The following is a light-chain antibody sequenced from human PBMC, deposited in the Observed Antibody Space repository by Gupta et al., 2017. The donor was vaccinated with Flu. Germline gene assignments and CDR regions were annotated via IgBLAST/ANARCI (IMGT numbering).Light chain of an antibody. J-gene: IGKJ4*01. V-gene: IGKV1-6*01. CDR3: QHYNNSPFT. CDR1: QDIINN. Sequence: AIQMTHSPSSLSASVGDRATITCRASQDIINNLGWYQQQPGKAPKLLIYTASTVKSGVSSSFSGSGSGTDFILTISSRQPEESATYYCQHYNNSPFTFGRGTKVEIK. CDR2: TAS.